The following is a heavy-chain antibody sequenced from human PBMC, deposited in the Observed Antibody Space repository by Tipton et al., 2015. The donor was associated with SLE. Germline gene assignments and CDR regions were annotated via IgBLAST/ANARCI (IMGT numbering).Heavy chain of an antibody. CDR1: GFTFSSYW. V-gene: IGHV3-74*01. CDR2: SNNDGIST. Sequence: GSLRLSCAASGFTFSSYWMHWVRQAPGKGLVWVSRSNNDGISTSYADSVKGRFTISRDDAKNTLYLQMDSLRAEDTAVYYCVRGALGDWYFDLWGRGALVTVSS. J-gene: IGHJ2*01. CDR3: VRGALGDWYFDL. D-gene: IGHD3-16*01.